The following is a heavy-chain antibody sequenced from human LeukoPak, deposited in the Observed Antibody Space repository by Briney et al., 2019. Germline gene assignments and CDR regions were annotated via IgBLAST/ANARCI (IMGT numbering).Heavy chain of an antibody. CDR3: ARKEEAVAGFDY. D-gene: IGHD6-19*01. CDR1: GFTFSSYA. V-gene: IGHV4-38-2*01. J-gene: IGHJ4*02. Sequence: GSLRLSCAASGFTFSSYAMSWVRQAPGKGLEWVGSIYHSGSTYYNPSLKSRVTISLDTSKNQFSLKLASVTAADTAVYYCARKEEAVAGFDYWGQGTLVTVSS. CDR2: IYHSGST.